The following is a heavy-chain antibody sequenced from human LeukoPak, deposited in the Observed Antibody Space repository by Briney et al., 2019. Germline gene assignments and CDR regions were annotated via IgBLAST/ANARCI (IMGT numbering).Heavy chain of an antibody. CDR1: GGSISSYY. CDR3: ARVGQTEYCSGGSCYPHYYYYYYMDV. D-gene: IGHD2-15*01. CDR2: IYTSGST. Sequence: SETLSLTCTVSGGSISSYYWSWIRQPAGKGLEWIGRIYTSGSTNYNPSLKSRVTMSVDTSKNQFSLKLSSVTAADTAVYYCARVGQTEYCSGGSCYPHYYYYYYMDVWGKGATVTVSS. V-gene: IGHV4-4*07. J-gene: IGHJ6*03.